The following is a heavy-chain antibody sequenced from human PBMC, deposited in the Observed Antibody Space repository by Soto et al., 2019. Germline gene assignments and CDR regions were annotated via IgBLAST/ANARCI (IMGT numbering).Heavy chain of an antibody. D-gene: IGHD6-19*01. CDR3: PRERGASSPFDY. J-gene: IGHJ4*02. V-gene: IGHV1-8*01. Sequence: QVQLVQSGAEVKKPGASVKVSCKASGYTVTSYDINLVRQATGQGLEWMGLMNPNSGNTGYAQKFQGRVTITRNTSITTAYMELSSLRSEDTDVYYCPRERGASSPFDYWGQGTLVTVSS. CDR2: MNPNSGNT. CDR1: GYTVTSYD.